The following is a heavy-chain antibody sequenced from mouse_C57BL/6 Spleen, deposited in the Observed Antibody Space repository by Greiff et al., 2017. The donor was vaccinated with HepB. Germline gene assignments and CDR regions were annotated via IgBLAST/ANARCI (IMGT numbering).Heavy chain of an antibody. CDR1: GFSLTSYA. J-gene: IGHJ4*01. CDR2: IWTGGGT. Sequence: VKLMESGPGLVAPSQRLSITCTVSGFSLTSYAISWVRQPPGKGLEWLGVIWTGGGTNYNSALKSRLSISKDNSKSQVFLKMNSLQTDDTARYYCARKGTYDYDAYAMDYWGQGTSVTVSS. D-gene: IGHD2-4*01. CDR3: ARKGTYDYDAYAMDY. V-gene: IGHV2-9-1*01.